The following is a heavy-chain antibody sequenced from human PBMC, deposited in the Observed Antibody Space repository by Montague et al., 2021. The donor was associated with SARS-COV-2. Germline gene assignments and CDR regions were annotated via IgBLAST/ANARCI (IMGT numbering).Heavy chain of an antibody. CDR1: GDSISTSQYY. D-gene: IGHD5-12*01. J-gene: IGHJ6*02. CDR2: IYYSGST. V-gene: IGHV4-39*01. CDR3: ASLNIVARTDYYYGTDV. Sequence: SETLSLTCTVSGDSISTSQYYWGWIRQPPGKGLEWIGTIYYSGSTYYNPSLKSRVTISEDTSKNQFSLRLSSVTAADTAVYYYASLNIVARTDYYYGTDVWGRGTTVTVSS.